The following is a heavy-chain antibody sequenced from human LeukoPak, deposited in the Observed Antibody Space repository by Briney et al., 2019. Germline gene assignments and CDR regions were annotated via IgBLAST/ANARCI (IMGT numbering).Heavy chain of an antibody. J-gene: IGHJ6*02. Sequence: GASVKVSCKASGGTFSSYAISWVRQAPGQGLEWMGGIIPIFGIANYAQKFQGRVTITADKSTSTAYMELSSLRSEDTAVYYCARDLQISDYDFWSGLYGMDVWGQGTTVTVSS. V-gene: IGHV1-69*17. CDR3: ARDLQISDYDFWSGLYGMDV. CDR1: GGTFSSYA. D-gene: IGHD3-3*01. CDR2: IIPIFGIA.